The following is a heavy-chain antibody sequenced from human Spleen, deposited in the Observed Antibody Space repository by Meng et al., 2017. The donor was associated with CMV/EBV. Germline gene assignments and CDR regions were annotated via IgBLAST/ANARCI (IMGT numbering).Heavy chain of an antibody. CDR2: IYHSGST. CDR3: AMALHDMDV. V-gene: IGHV4-4*02. J-gene: IGHJ6*02. Sequence: GSLRLSFAVSGGSISSSNWWSWVRQPPGKGLEWIGEIYHSGSTNYNPSLKSRVTISVDTSKNQFSLMLSSVTAADTAVYYCAMALHDMDVWGQGTTVTVSS. CDR1: GGSISSSNW.